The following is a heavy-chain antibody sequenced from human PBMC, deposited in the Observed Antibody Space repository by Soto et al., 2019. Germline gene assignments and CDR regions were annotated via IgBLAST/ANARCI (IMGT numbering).Heavy chain of an antibody. V-gene: IGHV5-51*01. CDR2: IYLGDTDT. Sequence: EVQLVQSGAEVRKPGESLKISCKGSGYSFTTYWIGWVRQMPGKDLEWMGIIYLGDTDTRYSPSFQSQVTISTDNSIITAILLWSSMKGSDTAMYYCARHPVSGDYAGFVVWGQRTTVTVS. CDR1: GYSFTTYW. CDR3: ARHPVSGDYAGFVV. D-gene: IGHD4-17*01. J-gene: IGHJ6*02.